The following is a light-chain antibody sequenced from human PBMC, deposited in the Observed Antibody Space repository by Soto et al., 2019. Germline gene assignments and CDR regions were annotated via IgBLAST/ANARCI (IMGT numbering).Light chain of an antibody. CDR3: SSYTSSSTPDV. Sequence: QSVLTQPASVSGSPGQSITISCTGTSSDVGGYNYVSWYQQHPGKAPKLMIYDVSNRPSGASNRFSGSKSGNTASLTISGLQAEDEAEYYCSSYTSSSTPDVFGTGTKVTVL. CDR1: SSDVGGYNY. J-gene: IGLJ1*01. CDR2: DVS. V-gene: IGLV2-14*01.